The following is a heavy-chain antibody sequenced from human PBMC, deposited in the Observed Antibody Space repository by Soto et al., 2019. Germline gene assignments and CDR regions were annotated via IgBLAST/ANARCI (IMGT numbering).Heavy chain of an antibody. CDR1: GGSISSYY. V-gene: IGHV4-59*01. CDR3: TRGIAVAGTTYFDY. Sequence: ASETLSLTCTVSGGSISSYYWSWIRQPPGKGLEWIGYIYYSGSTNYNPSLKSRVTISVDTSKNQFSLKLSSVTAADTAVYYCTRGIAVAGTTYFDYWGQGTLVTVSS. CDR2: IYYSGST. J-gene: IGHJ4*02. D-gene: IGHD6-19*01.